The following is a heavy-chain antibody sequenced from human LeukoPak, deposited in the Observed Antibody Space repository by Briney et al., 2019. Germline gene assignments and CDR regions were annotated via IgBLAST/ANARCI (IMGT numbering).Heavy chain of an antibody. V-gene: IGHV4-34*01. CDR2: INHSGST. CDR1: GGSFSGYY. CDR3: ARGPHFWSGFTRYYYGMDV. D-gene: IGHD3-3*01. J-gene: IGHJ6*02. Sequence: TSETLSLTCAVYGGSFSGYYWSWIRQPPGKGLEWIGEINHSGSTNYNPSLKSRVTISVDTSKNQFSLKLSSVTAADTAVYYCARGPHFWSGFTRYYYGMDVWGQGTTVTVSS.